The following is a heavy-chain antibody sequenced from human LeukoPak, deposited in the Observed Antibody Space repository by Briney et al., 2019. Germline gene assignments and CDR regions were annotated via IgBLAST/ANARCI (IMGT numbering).Heavy chain of an antibody. CDR2: IYHSGST. V-gene: IGHV4-4*02. CDR1: GGSISSSNW. J-gene: IGHJ4*02. Sequence: SGTLSLTCAVSGGSISSSNWWSWVRQPPGKGLEWIGQIYHSGSTNYNPSLKSRVAISVDKSKNQFSLKLTSVTAADTAIYYCARWSSGDYYYVDYWGQGTLVTVSS. D-gene: IGHD3-22*01. CDR3: ARWSSGDYYYVDY.